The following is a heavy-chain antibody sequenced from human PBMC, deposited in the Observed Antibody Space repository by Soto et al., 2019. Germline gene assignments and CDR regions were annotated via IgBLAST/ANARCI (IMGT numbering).Heavy chain of an antibody. CDR3: ARLAITDYYDSSGYYGFDY. J-gene: IGHJ4*02. V-gene: IGHV4-39*01. CDR2: IYYSGST. Sequence: QLQLQESGPGLVKPSETLSLTCTVSGGSISSSSYYWGWIRQPPGKGLEWIGSIYYSGSTYYNPSLTSRVTISVDTSKNQFSLKLSSVTAADTAVYYCARLAITDYYDSSGYYGFDYWGQGTLVTVSS. D-gene: IGHD3-22*01. CDR1: GGSISSSSYY.